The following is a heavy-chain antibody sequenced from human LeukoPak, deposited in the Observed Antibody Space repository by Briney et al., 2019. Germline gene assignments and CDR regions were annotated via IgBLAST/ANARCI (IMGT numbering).Heavy chain of an antibody. CDR3: ARGIYCSGGSCYYYYYYMDV. CDR2: MSPNSGNT. D-gene: IGHD2-15*01. CDR1: GYTFTSYD. Sequence: GASVKVSCKASGYTFTSYDINWVRQATGQGLEWMGWMSPNSGNTGYAQKFQGRVTMTRNTSISTAYMELSSLRSEDTAVYYCARGIYCSGGSCYYYYYYMDVWGKGTTVTISS. J-gene: IGHJ6*03. V-gene: IGHV1-8*01.